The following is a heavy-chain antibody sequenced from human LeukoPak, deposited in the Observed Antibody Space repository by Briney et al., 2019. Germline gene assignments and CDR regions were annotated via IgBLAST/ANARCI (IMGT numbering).Heavy chain of an antibody. CDR3: ARVCCYYDSGSSPNWLDP. Sequence: SETLSLTCTVSGGSITSYYWSWIRQPPGKGLEWIGYIYYSGSPNYNPSLKSRVSMSLDTSKDQLSLKLISVSAADTAVYYCARVCCYYDSGSSPNWLDPWGQGTLVTVSS. D-gene: IGHD3-10*01. CDR1: GGSITSYY. CDR2: IYYSGSP. J-gene: IGHJ5*02. V-gene: IGHV4-59*08.